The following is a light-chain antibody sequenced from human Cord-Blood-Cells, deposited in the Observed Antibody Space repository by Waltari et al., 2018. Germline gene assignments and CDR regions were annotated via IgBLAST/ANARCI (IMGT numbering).Light chain of an antibody. CDR1: QSVSSN. J-gene: IGKJ5*01. CDR3: QQYNNWPIT. CDR2: GES. Sequence: ELVMTQSPATLSVSPGERATLSCRASQSVSSNLAWYQQKPGQAPRLLIYGESTRATGIQARFSGSWSGTEFTLTISSLQSEDFAVYYCQQYNNWPITFGQGTRLEIK. V-gene: IGKV3-15*01.